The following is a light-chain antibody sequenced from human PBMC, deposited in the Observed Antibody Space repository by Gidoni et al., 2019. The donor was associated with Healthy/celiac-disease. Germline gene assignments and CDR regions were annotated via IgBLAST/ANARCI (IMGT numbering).Light chain of an antibody. CDR3: QQRSNT. CDR2: DAS. V-gene: IGKV3-11*01. CDR1: QSVSSY. J-gene: IGKJ3*01. Sequence: IVLTQSPATLSLSPGERATLSCRASQSVSSYLAWYQQKPGQAPRLLIYDASNRATGIPARFSGSGSGTDFTLTISSLEPEDFAVYYCQQRSNTFXPXTKVDIK.